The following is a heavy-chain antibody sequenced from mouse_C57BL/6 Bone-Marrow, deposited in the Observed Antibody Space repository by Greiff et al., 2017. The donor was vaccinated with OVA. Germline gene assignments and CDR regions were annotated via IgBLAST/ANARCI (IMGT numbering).Heavy chain of an antibody. J-gene: IGHJ3*01. CDR2: IDPSDSYT. Sequence: QVQLQQPGAELVKPGASVKLSCKASGYTFTSYWMQWVKQRPGQGLEWIGEIDPSDSYTNYNQKFKGKATLTVDTSSSPAYMQLRSLTSVDSAVYYCASAVFDYWGQGTLVTVSA. CDR3: ASAVFDY. V-gene: IGHV1-50*01. CDR1: GYTFTSYW.